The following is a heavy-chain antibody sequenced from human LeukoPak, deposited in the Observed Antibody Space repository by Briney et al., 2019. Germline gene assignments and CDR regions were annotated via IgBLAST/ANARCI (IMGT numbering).Heavy chain of an antibody. D-gene: IGHD3-10*01. Sequence: GGSLRLSCAASGFTFSTYAMSRVRQAPGKGLEWVSATRGGGATTYYADSVKGRFTISRDNSKNTLYLQMNSLRAEDTAVYYCASHGITMEEHFQHWGQGTLVTVSS. V-gene: IGHV3-23*01. CDR1: GFTFSTYA. CDR3: ASHGITMEEHFQH. CDR2: TRGGGATT. J-gene: IGHJ1*01.